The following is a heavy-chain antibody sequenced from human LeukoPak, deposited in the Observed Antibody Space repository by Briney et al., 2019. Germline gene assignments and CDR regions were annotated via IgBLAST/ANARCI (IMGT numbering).Heavy chain of an antibody. Sequence: SETRSLTCAVSGGSISTNNWWHGVRQSPVKGLEWIGEIYHNGNTNYNPSLKSRVTMSVDTSKNQFSLKVNYVTAADTATYYCAREVAAGSYRGFDYWGQGTLVTVSS. CDR2: IYHNGNT. V-gene: IGHV4-4*02. D-gene: IGHD6-19*01. J-gene: IGHJ4*01. CDR3: AREVAAGSYRGFDY. CDR1: GGSISTNNW.